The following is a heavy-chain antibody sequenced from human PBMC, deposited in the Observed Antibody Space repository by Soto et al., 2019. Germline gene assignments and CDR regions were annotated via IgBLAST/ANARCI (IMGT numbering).Heavy chain of an antibody. J-gene: IGHJ6*02. CDR3: AEGIAARRYYGMDV. Sequence: KPSETLSLTCTVSGGSISSGGYYWSWIRQHPGKGLEWIGYIYYSGSTYYNPSLKSRVTISVDTSKNQFSLKLSSVTAADTAVHYCAEGIAARRYYGMDVWGQGTTVTVSS. D-gene: IGHD6-6*01. CDR1: GGSISSGGYY. V-gene: IGHV4-31*03. CDR2: IYYSGST.